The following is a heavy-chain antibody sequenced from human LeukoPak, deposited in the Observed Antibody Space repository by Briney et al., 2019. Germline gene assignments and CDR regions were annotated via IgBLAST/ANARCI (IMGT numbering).Heavy chain of an antibody. J-gene: IGHJ5*02. CDR3: ARDSETGPGWFEP. V-gene: IGHV4-61*03. Sequence: PSETLSLTCTVSGGSVRSGTYCWSWIRQPPGKGLEWIGCIHYSGTTNYNPSLKSRVTISVDTSKNHFSLKLTSVTAADTAVYYCARDSETGPGWFEPWGQGTLVTASS. CDR2: IHYSGTT. D-gene: IGHD3-10*01. CDR1: GGSVRSGTYC.